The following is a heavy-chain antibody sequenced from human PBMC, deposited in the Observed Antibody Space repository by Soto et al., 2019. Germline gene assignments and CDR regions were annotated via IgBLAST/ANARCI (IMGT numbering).Heavy chain of an antibody. CDR3: ARGLHSSKFDP. CDR1: GGSFSGFY. D-gene: IGHD2-15*01. CDR2: INHSGST. V-gene: IGHV4-34*01. Sequence: QVQLQQWGSGLLKPSETLSLTCAVYGGSFSGFYWSWIRQPPGKGLEWIGEINHSGSTNYNPSLKRRVTISVDTSKNQFPLKLSSVTAADTAVYYCARGLHSSKFDPWGQGTLVTVSS. J-gene: IGHJ5*02.